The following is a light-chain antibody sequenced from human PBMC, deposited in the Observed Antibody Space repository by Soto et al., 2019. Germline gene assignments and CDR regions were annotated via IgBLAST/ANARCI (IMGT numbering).Light chain of an antibody. CDR2: AAS. CDR1: QSISSY. Sequence: DIQMTQSPPSLSASVGDRVTITCRASQSISSYLHWYQQKPVKAPKLLIYAASSLQSGVPSRFSGSGSGTEFTLTISSLQPDDFATYYCQHYNSYSEAFGQGTKVDIK. J-gene: IGKJ1*01. V-gene: IGKV1-5*01. CDR3: QHYNSYSEA.